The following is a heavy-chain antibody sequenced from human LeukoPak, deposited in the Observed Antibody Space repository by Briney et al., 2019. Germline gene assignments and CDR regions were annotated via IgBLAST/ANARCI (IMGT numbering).Heavy chain of an antibody. D-gene: IGHD4-17*01. CDR2: IYYSGST. Sequence: SETLSLTCTVSGSSISSSSYYWGWIRQPPGTGLAWVGSIYYSGSTYYNPSLKSRVTISIDTSTNQFSLKLTSVTAADTAVYYCARDLVTVTKGFDIWGQGTMVSVSS. J-gene: IGHJ3*02. V-gene: IGHV4-39*07. CDR1: GSSISSSSYY. CDR3: ARDLVTVTKGFDI.